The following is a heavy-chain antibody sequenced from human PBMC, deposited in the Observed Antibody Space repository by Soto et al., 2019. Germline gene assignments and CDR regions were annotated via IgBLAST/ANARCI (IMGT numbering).Heavy chain of an antibody. CDR3: ARDLTNYDFWSGYYAPYYYYYGMDV. J-gene: IGHJ6*02. CDR2: IKQDGSEK. CDR1: GFTFSSYW. V-gene: IGHV3-7*01. D-gene: IGHD3-3*01. Sequence: LRLSCAASGFTFSSYWMSWVRQAPGRGLEWVANIKQDGSEKYYVDSVKGRFTISRDNAKNSLYLQMNSLRAEDTAVYYCARDLTNYDFWSGYYAPYYYYYGMDVWGQGTTVTVSS.